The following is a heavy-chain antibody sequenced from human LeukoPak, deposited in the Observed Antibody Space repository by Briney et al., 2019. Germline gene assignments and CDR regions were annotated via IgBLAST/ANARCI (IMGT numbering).Heavy chain of an antibody. CDR1: GFTFNNYA. D-gene: IGHD5-12*01. CDR2: ISGSGGST. J-gene: IGHJ4*02. Sequence: GSLRLSCAASGFTFNNYAMSWVRQAPGKGLEWVSAISGSGGSTYYADSVKGRFTISRDNSKNTLYLQMNSLRAEDTAVYYCAKDEWLRAPFDYWGQGTLVTVSS. CDR3: AKDEWLRAPFDY. V-gene: IGHV3-23*01.